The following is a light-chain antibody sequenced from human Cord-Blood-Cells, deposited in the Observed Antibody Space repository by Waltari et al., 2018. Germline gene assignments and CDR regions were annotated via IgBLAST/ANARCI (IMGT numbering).Light chain of an antibody. V-gene: IGLV2-23*02. Sequence: QSALTQPASVSGPPGHAITISCTGTRSDVGSSTVVSWSQQNPAKAPKLMIYAVRKRPSGVSNRFSGSKSGNTASLTISGLQAEDEADYYCCSYAGSSTLVFGGGTKLTVL. CDR2: AVR. CDR1: RSDVGSSTV. J-gene: IGLJ3*02. CDR3: CSYAGSSTLV.